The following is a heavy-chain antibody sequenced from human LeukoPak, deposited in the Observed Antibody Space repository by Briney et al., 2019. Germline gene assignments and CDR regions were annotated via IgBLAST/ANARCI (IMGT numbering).Heavy chain of an antibody. CDR1: GFTFTNYW. J-gene: IGHJ4*02. CDR2: IKQDGSEK. Sequence: PGGSLRLSCAASGFTFTNYWMSWVRQAPGKGLEWVADIKQDGSEKCCVDSVKGRFTISRDNAKNSLYLQMHSLRAEDTAVYYCARWTYSSGWFYDYWGQGTLVTVSS. V-gene: IGHV3-7*04. D-gene: IGHD6-19*01. CDR3: ARWTYSSGWFYDY.